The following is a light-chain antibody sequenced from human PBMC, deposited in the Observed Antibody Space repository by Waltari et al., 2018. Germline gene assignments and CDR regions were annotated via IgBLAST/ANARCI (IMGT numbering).Light chain of an antibody. CDR1: QAINRW. J-gene: IGKJ4*01. V-gene: IGKV1-12*01. Sequence: DIQMTQSPPSVSASVGDRVIITCRASQAINRWLGWYQQKPGKAPKFLIYDASTLQSGVPSRFSGSGSGTDFTLTISSLQPEDFATYYCQQGDRFPLTFGGGTKVEI. CDR2: DAS. CDR3: QQGDRFPLT.